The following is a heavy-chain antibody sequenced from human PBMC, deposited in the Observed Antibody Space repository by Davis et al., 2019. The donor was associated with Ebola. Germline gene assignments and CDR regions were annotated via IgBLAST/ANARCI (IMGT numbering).Heavy chain of an antibody. CDR1: GFTFSNYA. D-gene: IGHD3-3*01. V-gene: IGHV3-23*01. CDR3: AKKVGPFWSGPRGYMDV. J-gene: IGHJ6*03. CDR2: ISGSGGST. Sequence: GGSLRLSCAASGFTFSNYAMSWVRQAPGKGLEWVSAISGSGGSTYYADSVKGRFTISRDNSKNTLYLQMNSLRAEDTAVYYCAKKVGPFWSGPRGYMDVWGKGTTVTVSS.